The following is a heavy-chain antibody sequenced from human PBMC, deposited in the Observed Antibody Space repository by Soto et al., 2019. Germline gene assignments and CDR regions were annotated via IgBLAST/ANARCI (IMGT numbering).Heavy chain of an antibody. CDR3: AKGGCYSPAACGMDV. V-gene: IGHV3-23*01. D-gene: IGHD2-21*01. CDR1: GFTFSSYA. CDR2: ISGSGGST. J-gene: IGHJ6*02. Sequence: EVQLLESGGGLVQPGGSLRLSCAASGFTFSSYAMSWVRQAPGKGLKWVSAISGSGGSTYYADSVKGRFTISRDNSKNTLYLQMNSLRAEYTAVYYCAKGGCYSPAACGMDVWGQGTTVTVSS.